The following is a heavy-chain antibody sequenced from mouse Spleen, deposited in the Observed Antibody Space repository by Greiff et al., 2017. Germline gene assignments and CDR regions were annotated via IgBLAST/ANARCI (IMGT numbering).Heavy chain of an antibody. J-gene: IGHJ2*01. CDR2: IDPSGSCT. D-gene: IGHD2-5*01. Sequence: VQLQQPGAELVMPGASVKLSCKASGYTFTSYWMHWVKQRPGQGLEWIGEIDPSGSCTNYNQKFKGKATLTVDKSSSTAYMQLSSLTSEDSAVYYCERGYSNWRYFDYWGQGTTLTVSS. CDR1: GYTFTSYW. V-gene: IGHV1-69*01. CDR3: ERGYSNWRYFDY.